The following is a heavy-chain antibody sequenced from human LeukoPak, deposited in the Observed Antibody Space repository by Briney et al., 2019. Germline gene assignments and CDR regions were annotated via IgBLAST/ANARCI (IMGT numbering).Heavy chain of an antibody. CDR1: GGTFSSYA. Sequence: RASVKVSCKASGGTFSSYAISWVRQAPGQGLEWMGGIIPIFGTANYAQKFQGRVTITADESTSTAYMELSSLRSEDTAVYYCARDLEYSSPGRFDYWGQGTLVTVSS. CDR3: ARDLEYSSPGRFDY. CDR2: IIPIFGTA. J-gene: IGHJ4*02. D-gene: IGHD6-6*01. V-gene: IGHV1-69*13.